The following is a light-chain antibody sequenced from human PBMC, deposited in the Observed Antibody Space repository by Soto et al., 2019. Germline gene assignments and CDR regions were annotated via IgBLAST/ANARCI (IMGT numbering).Light chain of an antibody. J-gene: IGLJ3*02. CDR3: AAWDDSLSGRDWV. CDR1: SSNIGSKY. CDR2: RNN. V-gene: IGLV1-47*01. Sequence: QSVLTQPPSASGTPGQRVTISCSGSSSNIGSKYVYWYQQLPGTAPKLLIYRNNQRPSGVPDRFSGSKSGTSASLAISGLRSEDEADYYCAAWDDSLSGRDWVFGGGTKLTVL.